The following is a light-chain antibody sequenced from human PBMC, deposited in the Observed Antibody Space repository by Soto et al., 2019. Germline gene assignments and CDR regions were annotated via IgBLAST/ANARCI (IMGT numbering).Light chain of an antibody. CDR3: QLYNSYARYA. J-gene: IGKJ2*01. V-gene: IGKV1-5*03. CDR2: KAS. Sequence: DIQMTQSPSTLSASVGDRVTITCRASQSISSWLAWYQKKPGKAPKLLIYKASSLESGVPSRVSGSGSGTEFTLTSSSLQHDDFASYYCQLYNSYARYAFGQGTKREIK. CDR1: QSISSW.